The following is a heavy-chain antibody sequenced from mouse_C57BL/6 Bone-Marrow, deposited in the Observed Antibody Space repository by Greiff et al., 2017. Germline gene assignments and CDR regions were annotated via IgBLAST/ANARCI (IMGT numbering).Heavy chain of an antibody. CDR2: IDPSDSYT. J-gene: IGHJ2*01. D-gene: IGHD2-14*01. V-gene: IGHV1-69*01. Sequence: QVQLQQPGAELVMPGASVKLSCKASGYTFTSYWMHWVKQRPGQGLEWIGEIDPSDSYTNYNQKFKGKSTLTVDKSSSTAYMQLSSLTSEDSAVYYWARGARYWNYFGYWGQGTTLTVSS. CDR1: GYTFTSYW. CDR3: ARGARYWNYFGY.